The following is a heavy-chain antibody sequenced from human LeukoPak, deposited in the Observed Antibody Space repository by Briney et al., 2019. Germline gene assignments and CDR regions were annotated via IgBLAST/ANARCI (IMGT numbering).Heavy chain of an antibody. J-gene: IGHJ3*02. CDR1: GFSFRRFW. CDR2: INGDGDGK. V-gene: IGHV3-7*01. CDR3: ARDSSPDSATTYYDALDM. Sequence: GGSLRLSCAGSGFSFRRFWMTWVRQAPGKGLEWVANINGDGDGKRYADSVKDRFTISRDNARSLVFLQIHSLRDEDTALYYCARDSSPDSATTYYDALDMWGQGTMVTVSS. D-gene: IGHD1-1*01.